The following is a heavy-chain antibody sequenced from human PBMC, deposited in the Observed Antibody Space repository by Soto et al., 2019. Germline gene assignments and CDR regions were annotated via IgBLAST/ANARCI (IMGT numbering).Heavy chain of an antibody. J-gene: IGHJ6*02. CDR2: IYSNGDT. CDR1: SDSMNSGGYY. Sequence: LSLTCSVSSDSMNSGGYYWSWIRQHPGKGLEWIGYIYSNGDTYYNPSLKSRVTVSVDTSKNQFSLNLTSVTAADTAVYYCARRGGSSSGYYYYAMDVWGQGTTVTVSS. V-gene: IGHV4-31*03. CDR3: ARRGGSSSGYYYYAMDV. D-gene: IGHD6-6*01.